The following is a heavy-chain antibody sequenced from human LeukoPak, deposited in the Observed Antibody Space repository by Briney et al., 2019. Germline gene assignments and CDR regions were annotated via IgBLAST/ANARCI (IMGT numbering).Heavy chain of an antibody. V-gene: IGHV1-46*01. CDR2: INPSGGST. D-gene: IGHD3-10*01. J-gene: IGHJ3*02. Sequence: ASVKVSCKASGYTFTSYYMHWVRQAPGQGLECMGIINPSGGSTSYAQKFQGRVTMTRDTSTSTVYMELSSLRSEDTAVYYCARSTMVRGVKGADAFDIWGQGTMVTVSS. CDR1: GYTFTSYY. CDR3: ARSTMVRGVKGADAFDI.